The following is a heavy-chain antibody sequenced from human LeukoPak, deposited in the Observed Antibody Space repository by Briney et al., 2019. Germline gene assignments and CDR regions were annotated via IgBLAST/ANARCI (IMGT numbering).Heavy chain of an antibody. CDR3: AREGSSGWYGWYFDY. Sequence: SVKVSCKASGDTFSSYAISWVRQAPGQGLEWMGGIIPIFGTANYAQKFQGRVTITTDESTSTAYMELSSLRSEDTAVYYCAREGSSGWYGWYFDYWGQGTLVTVSS. D-gene: IGHD6-19*01. V-gene: IGHV1-69*05. CDR2: IIPIFGTA. CDR1: GDTFSSYA. J-gene: IGHJ4*02.